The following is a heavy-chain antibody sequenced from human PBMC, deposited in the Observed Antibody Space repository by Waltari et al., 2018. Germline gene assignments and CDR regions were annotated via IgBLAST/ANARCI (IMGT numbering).Heavy chain of an antibody. CDR3: ARDLVLAAGTRDY. V-gene: IGHV3-33*01. J-gene: IGHJ4*02. Sequence: QVQLVESGGGVVQPGRSLRLSCAASGFTFNTYGMHWVRQAPGKGLEWVAIICSEGNTKYYADSVRGRFTISRDNSKNTLFLQMNSLRAEDTAVYYCARDLVLAAGTRDYWGQGTLVVVSS. D-gene: IGHD6-13*01. CDR1: GFTFNTYG. CDR2: ICSEGNTK.